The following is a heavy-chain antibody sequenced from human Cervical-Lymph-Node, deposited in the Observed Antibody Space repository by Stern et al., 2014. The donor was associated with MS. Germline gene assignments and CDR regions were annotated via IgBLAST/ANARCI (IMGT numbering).Heavy chain of an antibody. D-gene: IGHD2-21*02. CDR1: GFNFRSSG. CDR2: ISYDGSNK. CDR3: AKDGAFADSHSALDI. V-gene: IGHV3-30*18. Sequence: VQLVESGGDVVQPERSLSLSCAASGFNFRSSGIHWVRQAPGKELAWEEAISYDGSNKYYADSVKGRFTISRDNSKNTRYLQMNSLRREDTAVYYCAKDGAFADSHSALDIWGQGTMATVYS. J-gene: IGHJ3*02.